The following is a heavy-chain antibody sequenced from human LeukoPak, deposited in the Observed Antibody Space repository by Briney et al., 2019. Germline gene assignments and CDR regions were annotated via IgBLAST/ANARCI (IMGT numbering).Heavy chain of an antibody. CDR1: GGSISSYY. Sequence: PSETLSLTCTVSGGSISSYYWSWIRQPPGKGLEWIGYINYSRSTNYNPSLKSRVTISVDTSKNQFSPKLSSVTAADTAVYYCARGTAITGYYFDYWGQGTLVTVSS. V-gene: IGHV4-59*08. CDR3: ARGTAITGYYFDY. CDR2: INYSRST. D-gene: IGHD1-20*01. J-gene: IGHJ4*02.